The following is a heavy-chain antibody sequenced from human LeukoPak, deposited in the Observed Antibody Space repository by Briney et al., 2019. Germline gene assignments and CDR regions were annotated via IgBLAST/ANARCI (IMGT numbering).Heavy chain of an antibody. CDR3: AKDFHIVVVRGPMGGATN. J-gene: IGHJ4*02. Sequence: PGGSLRLSCVTSEFTFDIHWMSWVRQAPGKGLEWVANIKDDGSEKYYADSVKGRFTISRDNSKNTLYLQMNSLRAEDTAVYYCAKDFHIVVVRGPMGGATNWGQGTLVTVSS. D-gene: IGHD2-21*01. CDR2: IKDDGSEK. V-gene: IGHV3-7*01. CDR1: EFTFDIHW.